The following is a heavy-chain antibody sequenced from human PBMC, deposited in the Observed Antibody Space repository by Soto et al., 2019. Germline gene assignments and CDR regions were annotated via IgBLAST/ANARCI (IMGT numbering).Heavy chain of an antibody. CDR1: GYTLTELS. J-gene: IGHJ6*03. V-gene: IGHV1-24*01. Sequence: VASVKVSCKVSGYTLTELSMHWVRQAPGKGLEWMGGFDPEDGETIYAQKFQGRVTMTEDTSTDTAYMELSSLRSEDTAVYYCATLTAWNYYDSSGYYIDVWGQGTTVTVSS. D-gene: IGHD3-22*01. CDR3: ATLTAWNYYDSSGYYIDV. CDR2: FDPEDGET.